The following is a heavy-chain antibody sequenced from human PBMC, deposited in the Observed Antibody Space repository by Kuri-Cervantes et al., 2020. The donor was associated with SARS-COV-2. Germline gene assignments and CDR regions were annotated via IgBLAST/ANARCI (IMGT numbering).Heavy chain of an antibody. CDR2: IYTSGST. J-gene: IGHJ6*02. CDR3: ARDLIAAAGQYYYYGMDV. CDR1: GGSISSYY. V-gene: IGHV4-4*07. Sequence: GSLRLSCTVSGGSISSYYWSWIRQPAAKGLEWIGRIYTSGSTNYNPSLKSRVTMSVDTSKNQFSLKLSSVTAADTAVYYCARDLIAAAGQYYYYGMDVWGQGTTVTVSS. D-gene: IGHD6-13*01.